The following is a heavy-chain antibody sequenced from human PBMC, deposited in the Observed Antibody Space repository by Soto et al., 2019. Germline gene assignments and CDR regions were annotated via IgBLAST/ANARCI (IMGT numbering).Heavy chain of an antibody. CDR1: GGSILDSTYY. V-gene: IGHV4-39*01. J-gene: IGHJ5*02. CDR2: IFYSGGT. Sequence: QLLLQESGPGLVKPSETLSLTCTVSGGSILDSTYYWAWIRQSPGTGLEWIGTIFYSGGTFYTPSLTSRVTMSVDTSNNQFSLKLSSVTAADTAVYYCATQASGYYYGWFDPWGQGTLVTVSS. D-gene: IGHD3-22*01. CDR3: ATQASGYYYGWFDP.